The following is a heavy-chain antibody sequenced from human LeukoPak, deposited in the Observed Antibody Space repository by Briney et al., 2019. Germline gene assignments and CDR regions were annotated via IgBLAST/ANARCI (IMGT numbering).Heavy chain of an antibody. CDR1: GYTFSGYY. Sequence: ASVKVSCKASGYTFSGYYMHWVRQAPGQGLEWMGWINPNSGGTNYAQKFQGRVTMTRDTSISTAYMELSRLRSDDTAVYYCARDSKACSGGSCYPKNWFDPWGQGTLVTVSS. CDR3: ARDSKACSGGSCYPKNWFDP. J-gene: IGHJ5*02. V-gene: IGHV1-2*02. D-gene: IGHD2-15*01. CDR2: INPNSGGT.